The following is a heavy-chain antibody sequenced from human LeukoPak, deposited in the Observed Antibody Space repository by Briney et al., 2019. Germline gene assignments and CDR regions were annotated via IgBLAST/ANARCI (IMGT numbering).Heavy chain of an antibody. CDR3: AKAPPQNDDVPYCSGGSCSFDY. D-gene: IGHD2-15*01. CDR2: ISGSGGST. CDR1: GFTFSSYA. V-gene: IGHV3-23*01. J-gene: IGHJ4*02. Sequence: QPGGSLRLSCAASGFTFSSYAMSWVRQAPGKGLEWVSAISGSGGSTYYADSVKGRFTISRDNSKNTLYLQMNSLRAEDTAVYYCAKAPPQNDDVPYCSGGSCSFDYWGQGTLVTVSS.